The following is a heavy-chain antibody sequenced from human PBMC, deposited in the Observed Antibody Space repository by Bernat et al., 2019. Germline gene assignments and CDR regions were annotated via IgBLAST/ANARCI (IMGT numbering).Heavy chain of an antibody. CDR3: AGGTTGDTRFYDY. CDR2: IHPDDSDA. Sequence: EVQLVQSGAEVKKSGESLKISCKGSGYRFTNYWIGWVRQMPGKGLEWMVTIHPDDSDARYSPSFQGQVSISADKPITTAYLQWSSLEASDTAMYYCAGGTTGDTRFYDYWGQGTLVTVSS. D-gene: IGHD7-27*01. CDR1: GYRFTNYW. J-gene: IGHJ4*02. V-gene: IGHV5-51*04.